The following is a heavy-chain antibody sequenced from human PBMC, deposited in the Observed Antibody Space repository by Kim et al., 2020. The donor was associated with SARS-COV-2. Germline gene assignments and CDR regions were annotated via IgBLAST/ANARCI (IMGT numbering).Heavy chain of an antibody. D-gene: IGHD6-13*01. CDR3: ARSDRYSSSCHAFDI. J-gene: IGHJ3*02. V-gene: IGHV3-30*04. CDR2: ISYDGSNK. CDR1: GFTFSSYA. Sequence: GGSLRLSCAASGFTFSSYAMHWVRQAPGKGLEWVAVISYDGSNKYYADSVKGRFTISRDNSKNTLYLQMNSLRAEDTAVYYCARSDRYSSSCHAFDIWGQGTMVTVSS.